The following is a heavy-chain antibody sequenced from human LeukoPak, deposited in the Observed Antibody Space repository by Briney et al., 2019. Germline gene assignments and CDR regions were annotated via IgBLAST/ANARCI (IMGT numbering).Heavy chain of an antibody. CDR2: ISYDGSNK. J-gene: IGHJ4*02. CDR1: GFTFSSYA. CDR3: ARVLEMATNFDY. D-gene: IGHD5-24*01. V-gene: IGHV3-30-3*01. Sequence: GGSLRLSCAASGFTFSSYAMDWVRQAPGQELEWVAVISYDGSNKYYADSVKGRFTISRDNSKNTLYLQMNSLRAEDTAVYYCARVLEMATNFDYWGQGTLVTVSS.